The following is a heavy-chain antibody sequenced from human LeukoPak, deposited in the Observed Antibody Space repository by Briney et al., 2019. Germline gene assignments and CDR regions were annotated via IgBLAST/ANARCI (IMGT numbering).Heavy chain of an antibody. D-gene: IGHD3-3*01. CDR3: ASHSLYVLRPLPDV. V-gene: IGHV1-24*01. J-gene: IGHJ6*02. CDR2: FDPEDGET. CDR1: GYTLTELS. Sequence: ASVKVSCKVSGYTLTELSMHWVRQAPGKGLEWMGGFDPEDGETIYAQKFQGRVTMTEDTSTDTAYMELSSLRSEDTAVYYCASHSLYVLRPLPDVRGQGTTVTVSS.